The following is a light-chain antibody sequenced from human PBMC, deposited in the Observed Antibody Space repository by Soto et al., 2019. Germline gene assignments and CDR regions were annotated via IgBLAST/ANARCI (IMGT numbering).Light chain of an antibody. J-gene: IGKJ5*01. V-gene: IGKV1-39*01. CDR3: QQSYSTPHT. Sequence: DIQMTQSPSSLSASVGDRVTITCRASQSISSYLNWYQQKPGKAPKLLIYAASSLQSRVPSRFSGSGSGTDFTLNISSLQPEDFATYYCQQSYSTPHTFGQGPRLEIK. CDR2: AAS. CDR1: QSISSY.